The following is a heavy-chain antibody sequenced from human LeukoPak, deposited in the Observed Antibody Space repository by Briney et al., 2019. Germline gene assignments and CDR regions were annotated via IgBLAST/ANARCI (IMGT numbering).Heavy chain of an antibody. J-gene: IGHJ4*02. D-gene: IGHD6-6*01. CDR2: MNPKNANT. Sequence: GASVKVSCKASGYTFTSYDISWVRQAPGQGLEWMGWMNPKNANTGYAQKFQGRVTMTRNTSISTAYMEVTSLRSEDTAVYYCASSIAAPSAFDYWGQGTLVTVSS. V-gene: IGHV1-8*01. CDR1: GYTFTSYD. CDR3: ASSIAAPSAFDY.